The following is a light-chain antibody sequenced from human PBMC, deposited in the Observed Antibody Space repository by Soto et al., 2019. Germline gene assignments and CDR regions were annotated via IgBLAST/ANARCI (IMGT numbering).Light chain of an antibody. CDR1: QSVSSN. Sequence: IVMGKSVAILAGSPGKKTTLSCRASQSVSSNLAWYQQKPGQAPRLLIYGASTRATGIPARFSGSGSGTEFTLTISSLQSEDFAVYYCQQYNNWPPITFGQGTRLEIK. V-gene: IGKV3-15*01. CDR3: QQYNNWPPIT. J-gene: IGKJ5*01. CDR2: GAS.